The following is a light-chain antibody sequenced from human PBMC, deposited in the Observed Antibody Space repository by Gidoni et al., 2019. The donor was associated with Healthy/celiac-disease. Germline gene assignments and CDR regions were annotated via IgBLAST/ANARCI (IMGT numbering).Light chain of an antibody. CDR1: QSVSSY. V-gene: IGKV3-11*01. CDR2: DAS. Sequence: EIVLTQSPATLTLSPGERATLSCRASQSVSSYLAWYQQKPGQAPRLLIYDASNRATGIPARFSGSVSGTDFTLTISSLEPEDFAVYYCQQRSNWPLYTFXQXTKLEIK. CDR3: QQRSNWPLYT. J-gene: IGKJ2*01.